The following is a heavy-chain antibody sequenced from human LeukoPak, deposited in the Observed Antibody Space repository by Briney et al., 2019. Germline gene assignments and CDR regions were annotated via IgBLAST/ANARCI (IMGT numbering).Heavy chain of an antibody. Sequence: PSETLSLTCTVSGVSISSYYWSWIRQPPGKGLEWIGYIYYSGSTNYNPSLKSRVTISVDTSKNQFSLKLSSVTAADTAVYYCARDRIAAQYYYYGMDVWGQGTTVTVSS. D-gene: IGHD6-6*01. J-gene: IGHJ6*02. CDR1: GVSISSYY. CDR2: IYYSGST. CDR3: ARDRIAAQYYYYGMDV. V-gene: IGHV4-59*01.